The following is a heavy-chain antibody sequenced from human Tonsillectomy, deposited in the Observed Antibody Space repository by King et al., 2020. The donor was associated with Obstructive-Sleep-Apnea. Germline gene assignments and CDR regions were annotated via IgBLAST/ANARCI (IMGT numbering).Heavy chain of an antibody. CDR1: GFIFSNYG. V-gene: IGHV3-30*02. Sequence: VQLVESGGGVVQPGGSLRLSCAASGFIFSNYGMHWFRQAPGKGLEWVAFIRYDGSNKYYVDSVKGRFTISRTNSKNTLYLQLNSMRAEDTSVYYCSKLAYDSSGYYYIDYWGQGTLVTVSS. D-gene: IGHD3-22*01. J-gene: IGHJ4*02. CDR2: IRYDGSNK. CDR3: SKLAYDSSGYYYIDY.